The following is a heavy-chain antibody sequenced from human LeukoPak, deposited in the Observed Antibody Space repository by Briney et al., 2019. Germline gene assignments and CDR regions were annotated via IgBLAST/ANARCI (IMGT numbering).Heavy chain of an antibody. D-gene: IGHD2-8*01. Sequence: ALVKVSCKASGYTFTGYYMHWVRQAPGQGLEWMGWINPNSGGTNYAQKFQGRVTMTRDTSISTAYMELSRLRSDDTAVYYCARAYCTNGVCYGIRFDYWGQGTLVTVSS. CDR2: INPNSGGT. CDR3: ARAYCTNGVCYGIRFDY. J-gene: IGHJ4*02. CDR1: GYTFTGYY. V-gene: IGHV1-2*02.